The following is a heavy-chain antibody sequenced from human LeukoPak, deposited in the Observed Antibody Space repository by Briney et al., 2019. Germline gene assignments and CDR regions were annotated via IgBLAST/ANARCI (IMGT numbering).Heavy chain of an antibody. CDR1: GFTFSSYG. CDR3: AMYPAENNGLVLGVFNI. Sequence: GGSLRLSCAASGFTFSSYGMHWVRRAPGKGLEWVALIWYDGSNKYYADSVKGRFTISRDDSKNTLYLQMSSLRAEDTAVYYCAMYPAENNGLVLGVFNIWGQGTMVTVSS. D-gene: IGHD6-19*01. CDR2: IWYDGSNK. V-gene: IGHV3-33*01. J-gene: IGHJ3*02.